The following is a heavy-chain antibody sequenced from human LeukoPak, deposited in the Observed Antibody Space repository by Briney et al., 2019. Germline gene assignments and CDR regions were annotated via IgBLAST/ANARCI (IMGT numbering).Heavy chain of an antibody. Sequence: ASVKVSFKASGYTFTSYGISWVRQAPGQGLEWMGWISAYNGNTNHAQKLQGRVTMTTDTSTSTAYMELRSLRSDDTAVYYCARDHRVRLNWFDPWGQGTLVTVSS. CDR2: ISAYNGNT. CDR1: GYTFTSYG. CDR3: ARDHRVRLNWFDP. V-gene: IGHV1-18*01. D-gene: IGHD3-10*01. J-gene: IGHJ5*02.